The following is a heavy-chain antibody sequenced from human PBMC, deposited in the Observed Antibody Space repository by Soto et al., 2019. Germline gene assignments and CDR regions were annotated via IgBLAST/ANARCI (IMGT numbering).Heavy chain of an antibody. CDR3: ARGIDIYFDL. Sequence: EVQLVEAGGDSVQPGGSLRLSCVASGFTFSNYWMHWVRQAPGKGLEWVSRVNGDESSRAYADSVKGRFISSRDNDKNSRCLEMSRLRAEDTEVYYCARGIDIYFDLWGSGTLVTVSS. J-gene: IGHJ2*01. CDR1: GFTFSNYW. V-gene: IGHV3-74*01. CDR2: VNGDESSR.